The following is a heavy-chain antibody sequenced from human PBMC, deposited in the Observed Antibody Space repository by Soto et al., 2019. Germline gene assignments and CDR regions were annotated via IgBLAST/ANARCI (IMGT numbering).Heavy chain of an antibody. CDR1: GGSVSNKTYY. CDR3: ARTTAVPNTLRSRYFFDY. Sequence: SETLSLTCSVSGGSVSNKTYYWSWIRQPPGKRLEWIGYVYYSGTSNYNPSLKSRVTISVDLSKNQFSLRLSSVTTADTALYYCARTTAVPNTLRSRYFFDYWGQGTLVTVPQ. CDR2: VYYSGTS. J-gene: IGHJ4*02. D-gene: IGHD4-17*01. V-gene: IGHV4-61*01.